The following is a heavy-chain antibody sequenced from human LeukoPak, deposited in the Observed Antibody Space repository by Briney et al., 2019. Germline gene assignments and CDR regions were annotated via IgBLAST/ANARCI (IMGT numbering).Heavy chain of an antibody. D-gene: IGHD6-19*01. CDR1: GYTFTSYG. J-gene: IGHJ6*03. CDR2: ISACNGNT. V-gene: IGHV1-18*01. CDR3: ARSDSSGRYGGYYYYYMDV. Sequence: ASVKVSCKSSGYTFTSYGFTWVRQAPGQGLEWMGWISACNGNTNYAQKLQGRVTMTTDTSTSTAYMELRSLRSDDTAVYYCARSDSSGRYGGYYYYYMDVWGKGTTVTVSS.